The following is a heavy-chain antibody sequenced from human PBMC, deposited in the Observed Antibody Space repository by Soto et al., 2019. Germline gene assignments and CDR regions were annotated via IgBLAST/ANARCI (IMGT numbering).Heavy chain of an antibody. CDR3: AKLVSGYSSGWTVVQAFDI. D-gene: IGHD6-19*01. Sequence: GGSMRLSCAASRFPFRSYGVHWVRQDPGKGLEWVAVISYDGSNKYYADSVKGRFTISRDNSKNTLYLQMNSLRAEDTAVYYCAKLVSGYSSGWTVVQAFDIWGQGTMVTVSS. V-gene: IGHV3-30*18. J-gene: IGHJ3*02. CDR1: RFPFRSYG. CDR2: ISYDGSNK.